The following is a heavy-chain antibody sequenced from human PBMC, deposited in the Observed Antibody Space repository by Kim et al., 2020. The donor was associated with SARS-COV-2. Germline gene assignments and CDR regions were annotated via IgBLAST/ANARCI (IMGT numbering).Heavy chain of an antibody. D-gene: IGHD3-3*01. Sequence: VKSRITINPDPSKNQFSLQLNSVTPEDTAVYYCARAHYDFWSGYYSIDYWGQGTLVTVSS. V-gene: IGHV6-1*01. J-gene: IGHJ4*02. CDR3: ARAHYDFWSGYYSIDY.